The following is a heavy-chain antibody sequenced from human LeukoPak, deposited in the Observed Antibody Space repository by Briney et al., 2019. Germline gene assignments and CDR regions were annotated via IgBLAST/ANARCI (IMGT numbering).Heavy chain of an antibody. CDR1: GFTFRNYA. Sequence: RGSLRLSCVLAGFTFRNYAMSWVRQAPGKGMEWVSAISGGGGSTYYADSVKGRFTISRDNSKNTLYMQMNSLRAEDTALYYCAKDADFVVVVAAARYFAYWGQGTLVTVSS. D-gene: IGHD2-15*01. V-gene: IGHV3-23*01. J-gene: IGHJ4*02. CDR3: AKDADFVVVVAAARYFAY. CDR2: ISGGGGST.